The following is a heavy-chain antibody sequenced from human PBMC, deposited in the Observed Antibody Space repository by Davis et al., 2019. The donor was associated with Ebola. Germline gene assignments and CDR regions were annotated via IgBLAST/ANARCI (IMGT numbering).Heavy chain of an antibody. Sequence: GESLKISCKGSGYSFTSYWIGWVRQMPGKGLEWMGIIYPGDSDTRYSPSFQGQVTISADKSISTAYLQWSSLKASDTAMYYCARLGSSNTAMVPYYYYYMDVWGKGTTVTVSS. CDR2: IYPGDSDT. CDR1: GYSFTSYW. CDR3: ARLGSSNTAMVPYYYYYMDV. D-gene: IGHD5-18*01. V-gene: IGHV5-51*01. J-gene: IGHJ6*03.